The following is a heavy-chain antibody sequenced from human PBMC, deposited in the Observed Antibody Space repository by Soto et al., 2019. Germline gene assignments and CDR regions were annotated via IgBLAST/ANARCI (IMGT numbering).Heavy chain of an antibody. CDR2: INHSGNT. CDR1: GGSFSGYY. J-gene: IGHJ5*02. Sequence: QAQLQQWGAGLLKPSETLSLTCAVYGGSFSGYYWSWIRQPPGKGLEWIGEINHSGNTNYNPSLTSRVTISVDSSKKQFSLNLSSVTAAETAVYYCASGLRGVGAVGAVACFDPWGQGTLVTVSS. CDR3: ASGLRGVGAVGAVACFDP. V-gene: IGHV4-34*01. D-gene: IGHD6-13*01.